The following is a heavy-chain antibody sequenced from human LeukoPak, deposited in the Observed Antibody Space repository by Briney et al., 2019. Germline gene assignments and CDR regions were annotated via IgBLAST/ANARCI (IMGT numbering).Heavy chain of an antibody. CDR2: IWYDGSNK. Sequence: PGGSLRLSCAASGFTFSSYGMHWVRQAPGKGLEWVAVIWYDGSNKYYADSVKGRFTISRDNSKNTLYLQMNSLRAEDTAVYYCAKDLDCSSTSCYGAFDIWGQGTMVTVPS. D-gene: IGHD2-2*01. CDR3: AKDLDCSSTSCYGAFDI. CDR1: GFTFSSYG. J-gene: IGHJ3*02. V-gene: IGHV3-33*06.